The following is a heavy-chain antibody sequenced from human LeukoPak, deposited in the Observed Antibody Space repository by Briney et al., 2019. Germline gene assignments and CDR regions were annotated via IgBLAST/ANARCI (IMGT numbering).Heavy chain of an antibody. CDR2: IIPLFGTA. D-gene: IGHD3-10*01. Sequence: ASVKVSCKASGGTFSSYAISWVRQAPGQGLEWMGGIIPLFGTANYAQKFQGRVTITSDESTSTAYMELSSLRSEDTAVYYCASPGIGSGSYYKSDYWGQGTLVTVSS. V-gene: IGHV1-69*13. CDR1: GGTFSSYA. CDR3: ASPGIGSGSYYKSDY. J-gene: IGHJ4*02.